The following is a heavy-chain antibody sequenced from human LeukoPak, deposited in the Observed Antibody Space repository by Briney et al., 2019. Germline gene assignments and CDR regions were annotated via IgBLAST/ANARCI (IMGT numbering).Heavy chain of an antibody. CDR1: GDSDSSNSAA. CDR2: TYYRSKWYN. J-gene: IGHJ6*02. Sequence: SQTLSLTCAISGDSDSSNSAAWDWIRQSPSRGLEWLGRTYYRSKWYNDYAVSVKSRITINPDTSKNQFSLQLNSVTPEDTAVYYCARVWLALYYYGMDVWGQGTTVTVSS. CDR3: ARVWLALYYYGMDV. D-gene: IGHD6-19*01. V-gene: IGHV6-1*01.